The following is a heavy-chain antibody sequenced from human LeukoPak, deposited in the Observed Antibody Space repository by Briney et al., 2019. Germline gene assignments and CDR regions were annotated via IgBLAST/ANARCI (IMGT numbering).Heavy chain of an antibody. V-gene: IGHV3-30*03. CDR1: GFTFSNYD. CDR3: ATIVLLYFGESLAAGHVDRDV. D-gene: IGHD3-10*01. CDR2: ISHDGTRE. Sequence: GRSLRLSCAASGFTFSNYDMHWVRQAPGKGLEWLAVISHDGTREDYIDSVKGRFTISRDNSKNTLYLQMNSLRTEDTAVYYCATIVLLYFGESLAAGHVDRDVWGMGTKVTVSS. J-gene: IGHJ6*03.